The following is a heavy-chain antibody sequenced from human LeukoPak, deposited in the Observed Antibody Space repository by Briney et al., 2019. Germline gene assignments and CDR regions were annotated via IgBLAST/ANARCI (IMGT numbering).Heavy chain of an antibody. CDR2: INPNSGDT. Sequence: ASVKVSCKASGYTFTVHSFHWVRQDPGQGLEWMGWINPNSGDTNYAQNFQGRVTMTRDTSISTAYMDLSSLRSDDTAIYYCMRGGGSSWFDYWGQGTLVTVSS. V-gene: IGHV1-2*02. CDR1: GYTFTVHS. CDR3: MRGGGSSWFDY. J-gene: IGHJ4*02. D-gene: IGHD6-13*01.